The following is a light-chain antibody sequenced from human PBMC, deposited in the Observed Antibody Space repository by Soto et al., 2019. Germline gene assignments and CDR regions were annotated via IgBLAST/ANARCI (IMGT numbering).Light chain of an antibody. CDR1: QSVSSSY. Sequence: EIVLTQSPGTLSLSPGARATLSCRASQSVSSSYLAWYQQKPGQAPRLLIYDASNRATGIPARFSGSGSGTDFTLTISSLEPEDFAVYYCQQRSNWPWTFGQGTKVDIK. CDR3: QQRSNWPWT. V-gene: IGKV3-11*01. CDR2: DAS. J-gene: IGKJ1*01.